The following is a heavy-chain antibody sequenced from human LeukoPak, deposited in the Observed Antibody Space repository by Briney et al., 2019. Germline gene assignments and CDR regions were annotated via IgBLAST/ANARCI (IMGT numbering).Heavy chain of an antibody. Sequence: GGSLRLSCAASGFTFSNYGMHWVRQAPGKGLEWVAVISYDGSNKYYADSVKGRFTISRDNSKNTLYLQMNSLRAEDTAVYYCAKDDGYYYYGMDVWGQGTTATVSS. J-gene: IGHJ6*02. CDR3: AKDDGYYYYGMDV. CDR1: GFTFSNYG. CDR2: ISYDGSNK. V-gene: IGHV3-30*18.